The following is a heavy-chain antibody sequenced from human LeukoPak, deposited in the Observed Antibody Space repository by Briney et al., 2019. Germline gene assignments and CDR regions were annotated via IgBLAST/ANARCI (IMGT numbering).Heavy chain of an antibody. CDR2: ITGSGGFT. CDR1: GFPFSTYA. D-gene: IGHD3-22*01. Sequence: GGSLRLSCAASGFPFSTYAMNWVRQAPGKGLEWVSVITGSGGFTQYADSVKGRFTISRDNSKNTLYLQMNSLRAEDTAVYYCAKDLILRYFDWLAPNLHYYDSSGYFDYWGQGTLVTVSS. V-gene: IGHV3-23*01. J-gene: IGHJ4*02. CDR3: AKDLILRYFDWLAPNLHYYDSSGYFDY.